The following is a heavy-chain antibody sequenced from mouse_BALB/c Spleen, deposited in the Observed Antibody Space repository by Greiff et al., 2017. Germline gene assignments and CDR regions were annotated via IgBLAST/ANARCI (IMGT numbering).Heavy chain of an antibody. CDR2: INPYNGDT. V-gene: IGHV1-20*02. Sequence: EVQLQQSGPELVKPGASVKISCKASGYSFTGYFMNWVMQSHGKSLEWIGRINPYNGDTFYNQKFKGKATLTVDKSSSTAHMELRSLASEDSAVYYCARYYDGYHYWYIDVWGAGTTVTVSS. J-gene: IGHJ1*01. CDR1: GYSFTGYF. D-gene: IGHD2-3*01. CDR3: ARYYDGYHYWYIDV.